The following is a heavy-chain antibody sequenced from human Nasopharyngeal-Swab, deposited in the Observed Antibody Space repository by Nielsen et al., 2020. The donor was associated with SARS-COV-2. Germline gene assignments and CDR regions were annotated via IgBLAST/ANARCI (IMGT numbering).Heavy chain of an antibody. J-gene: IGHJ4*02. D-gene: IGHD3-22*01. V-gene: IGHV3-30-3*01. CDR1: GFTFSSSA. CDR2: ISYDGSNK. CDR3: ASPPLDSSGYYYGFHY. Sequence: GRSLRLSCAASGFTFSSSAMHWIRQAPGKGLEWVAVISYDGSNKYFADSVKGRFTISRDNSKNTLYLQMNSLRAEDTAVYYCASPPLDSSGYYYGFHYWGRGTLVNVSS.